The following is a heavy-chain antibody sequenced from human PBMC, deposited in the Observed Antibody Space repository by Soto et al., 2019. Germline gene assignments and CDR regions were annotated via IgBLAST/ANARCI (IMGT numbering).Heavy chain of an antibody. CDR3: AKLPTGFPNWIDP. V-gene: IGHV4-39*01. J-gene: IGHJ5*02. Sequence: SETLSLTCTVSGDSVSSTPYSWGWFRQPPGKGLEWIGSIYKTGSSYNPSLKSRVTISQDTSQTQFSLKLSSMTAADTAMYYCAKLPTGFPNWIDPWGQGIPVTVSS. CDR1: GDSVSSTPYS. D-gene: IGHD2-21*01. CDR2: IYKTGS.